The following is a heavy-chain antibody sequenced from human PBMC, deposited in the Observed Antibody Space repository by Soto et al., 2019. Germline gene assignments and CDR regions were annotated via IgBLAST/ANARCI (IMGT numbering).Heavy chain of an antibody. CDR2: IFHSGST. D-gene: IGHD2-15*01. CDR1: GGSISSYY. V-gene: IGHV4-59*06. J-gene: IGHJ5*02. Sequence: SETLSLTCTVSGGSISSYYYSWIRQPPGKGLEWLGYIFHSGSTLYNPSLRGRLTLSADTSRNQLSLHLTSVTAADTAVYYCVRGGIAGHWLDPWGQGILVTVSS. CDR3: VRGGIAGHWLDP.